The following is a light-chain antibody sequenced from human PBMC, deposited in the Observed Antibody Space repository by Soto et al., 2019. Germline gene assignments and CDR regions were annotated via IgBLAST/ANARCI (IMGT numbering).Light chain of an antibody. CDR2: SNN. J-gene: IGLJ2*01. CDR3: EAWDDSLSGPV. V-gene: IGLV1-47*02. CDR1: SSNIGSNY. Sequence: QSVLTQPPSTSGTPGQRVTISCSGSSSNIGSNYVYWYQQFPGTAPKLLIYSNNQRPSGVPDRFSGSKSGTSASLAISGLRSEDEADYYCEAWDDSLSGPVFGGGTKVTVL.